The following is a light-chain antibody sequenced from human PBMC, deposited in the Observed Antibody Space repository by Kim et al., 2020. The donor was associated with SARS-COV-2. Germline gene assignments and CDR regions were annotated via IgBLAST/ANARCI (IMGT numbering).Light chain of an antibody. CDR1: KLGDKY. Sequence: SYELTQPPSVSVSPGQTASITCSGNKLGDKYACWYQQKPGQSPVLLIYQDKNRPSGIPERFSGSNSGNTATLTISGSQAMDEADYYCQAWDSSTVVFGGGTQLTFL. CDR3: QAWDSSTVV. V-gene: IGLV3-1*01. CDR2: QDK. J-gene: IGLJ2*01.